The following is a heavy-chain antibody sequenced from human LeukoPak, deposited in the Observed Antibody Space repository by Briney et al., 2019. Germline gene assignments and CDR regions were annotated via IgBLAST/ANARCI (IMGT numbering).Heavy chain of an antibody. CDR2: IRQDGSQK. V-gene: IGHV3-7*03. D-gene: IGHD1-7*01. CDR1: GFTFSSYW. Sequence: PGGSLRLSCAASGFTFSSYWMSWVRQAPGKGLEWVATIRQDGSQKYYVDSVKGRFTISRDNAKNTLYLQMNSLRAEDTAVYYCARVNNWNYRFDYWGQGTLVTVSS. J-gene: IGHJ4*02. CDR3: ARVNNWNYRFDY.